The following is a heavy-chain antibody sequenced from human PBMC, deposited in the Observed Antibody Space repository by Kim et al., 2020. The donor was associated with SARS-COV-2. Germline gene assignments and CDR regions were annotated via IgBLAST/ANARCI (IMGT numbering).Heavy chain of an antibody. D-gene: IGHD2-21*02. V-gene: IGHV3-7*01. CDR3: TRERVTEKSHFDY. Sequence: GGSLRLSCAASGFTFSVFLIFFFFFSLFFLLEWVANIKEDGTETYYLDSVEGRFTISRDNAKNSLYLQMNSLRAEDTAVYYCTRERVTEKSHFDYWGQGTLVTVSS. J-gene: IGHJ4*02. CDR1: GFTFSVFL. CDR2: IKEDGTET.